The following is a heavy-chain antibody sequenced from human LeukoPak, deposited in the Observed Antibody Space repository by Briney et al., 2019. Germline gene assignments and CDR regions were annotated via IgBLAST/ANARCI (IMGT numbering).Heavy chain of an antibody. J-gene: IGHJ4*02. V-gene: IGHV3-30*02. CDR2: IRYDGSNN. Sequence: GESLRLSCAASGFTFSSYGMQGVHQAPPRGREGVAFIRYDGSNNYYEASVKGRFTISRDNSKNTLYLQRNSLKAEVPAVYYCAKDGGGGYDFWSGYYRNTYYFDYWGQGTLVTVPS. D-gene: IGHD3-3*01. CDR3: AKDGGGGYDFWSGYYRNTYYFDY. CDR1: GFTFSSYG.